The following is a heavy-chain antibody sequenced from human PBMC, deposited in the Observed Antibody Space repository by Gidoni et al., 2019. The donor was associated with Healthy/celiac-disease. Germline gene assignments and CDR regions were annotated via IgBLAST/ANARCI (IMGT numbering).Heavy chain of an antibody. CDR2: IDPSDSYT. V-gene: IGHV5-10-1*03. J-gene: IGHJ4*02. CDR1: GYSFTSYW. Sequence: EVQLVQSGAEVKKPGESLRISCKGSGYSFTSYWSSWVRQMPGKGLEWMGRIDPSDSYTNYGPSFQGPVTISADKSISTAYLQWSSLKASDTAMYYCARLYSCYDSSVTRDYWGQGTLVTVSS. D-gene: IGHD5-12*01. CDR3: ARLYSCYDSSVTRDY.